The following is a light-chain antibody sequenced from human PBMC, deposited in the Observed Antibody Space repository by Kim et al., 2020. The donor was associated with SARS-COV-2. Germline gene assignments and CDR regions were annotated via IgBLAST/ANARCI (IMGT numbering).Light chain of an antibody. Sequence: AVSVALGQTVRITCQGDSLRSYYATWYQQKPGQAPKVVIYGKDNRPSGVPDRFSGSTSGNTAYLTITGTQAGDEADYYCNSRDSNDYVVFGGGTKVTVL. CDR3: NSRDSNDYVV. V-gene: IGLV3-19*01. J-gene: IGLJ2*01. CDR2: GKD. CDR1: SLRSYY.